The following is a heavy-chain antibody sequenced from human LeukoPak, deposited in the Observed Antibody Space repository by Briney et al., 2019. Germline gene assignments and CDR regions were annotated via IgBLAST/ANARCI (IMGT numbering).Heavy chain of an antibody. Sequence: PSETLSLTCTVSGGSISSSSYYWGWIRQPPGKGLEWIGSIYYSGITYYNPSLKSRVTISVDTSKNQFSLKLSSVTAADTAVYYCARLTDYGGNSVYFDYWGQGTLVTVSS. CDR2: IYYSGIT. D-gene: IGHD4-23*01. J-gene: IGHJ4*02. CDR1: GGSISSSSYY. V-gene: IGHV4-39*07. CDR3: ARLTDYGGNSVYFDY.